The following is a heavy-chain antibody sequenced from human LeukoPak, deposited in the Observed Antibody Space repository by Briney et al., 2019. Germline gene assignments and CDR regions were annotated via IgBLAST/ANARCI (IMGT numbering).Heavy chain of an antibody. Sequence: GGSLRLSCAASGFIVSGHFMSWVRQAPGEGLEWVSLIYTSGTTTYADSVKGRFTISRDLSKNTVYLQMNRLRVEDTAVYYCARDKPGFLEGDMDVWGIGTTVTVSS. V-gene: IGHV3-53*01. CDR1: GFIVSGHF. D-gene: IGHD3-3*01. J-gene: IGHJ6*03. CDR2: IYTSGTT. CDR3: ARDKPGFLEGDMDV.